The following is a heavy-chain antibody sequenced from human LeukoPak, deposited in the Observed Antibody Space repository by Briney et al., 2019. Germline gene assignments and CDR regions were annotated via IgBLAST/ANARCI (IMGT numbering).Heavy chain of an antibody. V-gene: IGHV3-11*01. CDR2: ISDNGRTK. D-gene: IGHD6-13*01. J-gene: IGHJ4*02. Sequence: PGGSLRLSCAASGLTFSDYHMSWIRQAPGKGLEWVSHISDNGRTKYYANSVQGRFTVSRDNAKNSLYLQMNSLRAEDTAVYYCARGPLIAAAGTWWGQGTLVTVSS. CDR1: GLTFSDYH. CDR3: ARGPLIAAAGTW.